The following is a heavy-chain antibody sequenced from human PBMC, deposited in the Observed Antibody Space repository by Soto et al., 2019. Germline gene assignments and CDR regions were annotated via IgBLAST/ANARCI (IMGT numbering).Heavy chain of an antibody. CDR3: SRAPPHWSGYYLGYYYGMDV. J-gene: IGHJ6*02. CDR1: GGSISSYY. D-gene: IGHD3-3*01. Sequence: SETLSLTCTVSGGSISSYYWSWIRQPPGKGLEWIGYIYYSGSTNYNPSLKSRVTISVDTSKNQFSLKLSSVTAADTAVYYCSRAPPHWSGYYLGYYYGMDVWGQGTTVTVSS. V-gene: IGHV4-59*01. CDR2: IYYSGST.